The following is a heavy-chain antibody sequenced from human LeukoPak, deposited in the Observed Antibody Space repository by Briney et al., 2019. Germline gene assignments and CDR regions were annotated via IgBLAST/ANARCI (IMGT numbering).Heavy chain of an antibody. CDR1: GYTFTGYY. V-gene: IGHV1-2*02. CDR3: AREQSGDSSSWYYYYYMDV. D-gene: IGHD6-13*01. Sequence: GASVKVSCKASGYTFTGYYMHWVRQAPGQGLEWMGWINPNSGGTNYAQKFQGRGTMTRDTSISTAYMELSRLRSDDTAVYYCAREQSGDSSSWYYYYYMDVWGKGTTVTVSS. CDR2: INPNSGGT. J-gene: IGHJ6*03.